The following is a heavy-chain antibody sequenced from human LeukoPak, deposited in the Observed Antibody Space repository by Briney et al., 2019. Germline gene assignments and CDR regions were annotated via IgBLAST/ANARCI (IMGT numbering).Heavy chain of an antibody. CDR2: IYQSGST. Sequence: SETLSLTCSVSGYSISSGYYWGWIRQSPGKGLEWIGSIYQSGSTYYNPSLKSRVTISVDTSKNQFSLKLSSVSAADTAVYYCARSYYYGSGSYGMDVWGQGTTVTVSS. CDR3: ARSYYYGSGSYGMDV. V-gene: IGHV4-38-2*02. D-gene: IGHD3-10*01. CDR1: GYSISSGYY. J-gene: IGHJ6*02.